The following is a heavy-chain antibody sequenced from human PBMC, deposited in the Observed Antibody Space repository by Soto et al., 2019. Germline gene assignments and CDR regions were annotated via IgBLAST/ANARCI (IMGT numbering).Heavy chain of an antibody. Sequence: PGGSLRLSCAASGFTFSSYAMHWVRQAPGKGLEWVAVISYDGSNKYYADSVKGRFTISRDNSKNTLYLQMNSLRAEDTAVYYCARGGKVGHCSSTSCYLCHIPHPCYYGMDVWGQGTTVTVSS. CDR2: ISYDGSNK. J-gene: IGHJ6*02. CDR3: ARGGKVGHCSSTSCYLCHIPHPCYYGMDV. CDR1: GFTFSSYA. V-gene: IGHV3-30-3*01. D-gene: IGHD2-2*01.